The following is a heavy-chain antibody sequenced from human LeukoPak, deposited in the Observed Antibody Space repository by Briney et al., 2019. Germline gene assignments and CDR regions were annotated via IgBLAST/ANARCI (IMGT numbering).Heavy chain of an antibody. V-gene: IGHV3-30*19. D-gene: IGHD5-12*01. Sequence: GGSLRLSCVASGFTFSSYGMHWVRQAPGKGLEWVAVIWYDGSNKYYADSVKGRFTISRDNSKNTVSLQMNSLRTEDTAMYYCARDRYPDIVATMDYWGQGTLVTVSS. CDR2: IWYDGSNK. J-gene: IGHJ4*02. CDR3: ARDRYPDIVATMDY. CDR1: GFTFSSYG.